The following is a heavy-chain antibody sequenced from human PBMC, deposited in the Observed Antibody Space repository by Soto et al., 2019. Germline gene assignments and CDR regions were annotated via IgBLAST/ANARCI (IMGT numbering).Heavy chain of an antibody. V-gene: IGHV3-33*01. CDR3: ARVPGIAVAEYFQH. Sequence: GGSLRLSCAASGFTFSSYGMHWVRQAPGKGLEWVAVIWYDGSNKYYADSVKGRLTISRDNSKNTLYLQMNSLRAEDTAVYYCARVPGIAVAEYFQHWGQGTLVTVSS. J-gene: IGHJ1*01. CDR1: GFTFSSYG. D-gene: IGHD6-19*01. CDR2: IWYDGSNK.